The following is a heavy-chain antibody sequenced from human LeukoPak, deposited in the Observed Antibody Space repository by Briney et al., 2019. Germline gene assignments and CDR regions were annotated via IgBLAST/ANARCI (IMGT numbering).Heavy chain of an antibody. CDR3: ARALWLGTSYYFDY. V-gene: IGHV4-4*07. J-gene: IGHJ4*02. Sequence: SETLSLTCPGSGCFISRYHWNWIGPPAGKGLEWIGRIYTSGCTNYNPSLKSRVTISVDKSKNQFSLKLISVTAADTAVYYCARALWLGTSYYFDYWGQGTLVAVSS. CDR1: GCFISRYH. CDR2: IYTSGCT. D-gene: IGHD3-10*01.